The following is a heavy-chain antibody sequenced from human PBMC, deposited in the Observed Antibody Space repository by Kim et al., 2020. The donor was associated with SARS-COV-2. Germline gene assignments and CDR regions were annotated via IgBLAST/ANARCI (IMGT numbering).Heavy chain of an antibody. J-gene: IGHJ4*02. D-gene: IGHD3-3*01. Sequence: GGSLRLSCAASGFTFSSYGMHWVRQAPGKGLEWVAVISYDGSNKYYADSVKGRFTISRDNSKNTLYLQMNSLRAEDTAVYSCAKESPDFWSGPTDYWGQG. CDR3: AKESPDFWSGPTDY. CDR2: ISYDGSNK. V-gene: IGHV3-30*18. CDR1: GFTFSSYG.